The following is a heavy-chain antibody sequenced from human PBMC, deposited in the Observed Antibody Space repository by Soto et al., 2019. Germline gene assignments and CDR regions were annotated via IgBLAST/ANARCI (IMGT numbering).Heavy chain of an antibody. Sequence: GESLKISCKGSGYSFPKYYIGWVRQMPGKDLEWMAIIYPDDSDTRYSPSFQGQVTISADKSISTAYLQWSSLKASDTAMYYCAKSNGLGALYYFDYWGHGTLVTVSS. CDR3: AKSNGLGALYYFDY. D-gene: IGHD4-4*01. J-gene: IGHJ4*01. CDR1: GYSFPKYY. CDR2: IYPDDSDT. V-gene: IGHV5-51*01.